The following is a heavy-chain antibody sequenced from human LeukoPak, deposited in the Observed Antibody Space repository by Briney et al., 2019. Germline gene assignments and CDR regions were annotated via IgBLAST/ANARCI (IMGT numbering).Heavy chain of an antibody. J-gene: IGHJ4*02. CDR1: GFTFDDYG. CDR2: INWSGGST. Sequence: GGSLRLSCAASGFTFDDYGMSWVRQAPGKGLEWVSGINWSGGSTGYADSVKGRFTISRDNAKNSLYLQMNSLRAEDTALYYCARGPGYYDSRGYYGDYWGQGTLVTVSS. V-gene: IGHV3-20*04. D-gene: IGHD3-22*01. CDR3: ARGPGYYDSRGYYGDY.